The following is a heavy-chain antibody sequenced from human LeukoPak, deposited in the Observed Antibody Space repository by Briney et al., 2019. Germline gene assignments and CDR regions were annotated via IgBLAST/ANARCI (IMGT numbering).Heavy chain of an antibody. CDR2: IIPILGIT. J-gene: IGHJ5*02. CDR1: GYTFTSYY. V-gene: IGHV1-69*04. D-gene: IGHD3-22*01. Sequence: ASVKVSCKASGYTFTSYYMHWVRQAPGQGLEWMGRIIPILGITNYAQKFQGRVTITADKSTSTAYMELNSLRSEDTAVYYCARAFSDSSGYPNWFDPWGQGTLVTVSS. CDR3: ARAFSDSSGYPNWFDP.